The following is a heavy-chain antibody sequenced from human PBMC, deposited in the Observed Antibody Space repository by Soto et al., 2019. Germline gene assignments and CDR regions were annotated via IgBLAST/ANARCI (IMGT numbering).Heavy chain of an antibody. CDR2: ISYDGSNT. D-gene: IGHD1-26*01. CDR3: AKGAGDRLSLGMDV. J-gene: IGHJ6*02. Sequence: GALSLSCAASGFSISDYGMEWVRQAPGKGLEWVALISYDGSNTYYADSVKGRFTISRDNSKDTLFLQMTGLRREDTAVYYCAKGAGDRLSLGMDVWGQGTTVTVSS. V-gene: IGHV3-30*18. CDR1: GFSISDYG.